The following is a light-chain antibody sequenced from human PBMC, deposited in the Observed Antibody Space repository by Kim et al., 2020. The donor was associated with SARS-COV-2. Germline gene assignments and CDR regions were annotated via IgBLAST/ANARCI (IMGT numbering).Light chain of an antibody. V-gene: IGLV3-21*02. J-gene: IGLJ2*01. CDR3: QVWDATGGHVI. Sequence: PCQPATLSRAGNHLADQRLPWYQPNPRPATLLVLNYDSARPSGGPERFSGSNSGYAAALTITRVEAGDEADYYCQVWDATGGHVIFGGGTQLTVL. CDR2: YDS. CDR1: HLADQR.